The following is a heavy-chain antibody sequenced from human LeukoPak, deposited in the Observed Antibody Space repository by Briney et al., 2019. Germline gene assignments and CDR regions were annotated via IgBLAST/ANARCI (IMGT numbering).Heavy chain of an antibody. D-gene: IGHD6-13*01. CDR2: AYYTSKWIT. CDR3: ARGYWAHGMNV. J-gene: IGHJ6*02. V-gene: IGHV6-1*01. CDR1: GDSVSIDTTA. Sequence: SQTLSLTFAISGDSVSIDTTAWNWIRQSPSRGLEWLGRAYYTSKWITNYAVSVRSRITVDPNTSNNQFSLQLNSVTPEDTAVYYCARGYWAHGMNVWGPGTTVTVSS.